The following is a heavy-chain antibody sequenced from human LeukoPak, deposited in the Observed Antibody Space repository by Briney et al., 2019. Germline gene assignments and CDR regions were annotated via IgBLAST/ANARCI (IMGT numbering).Heavy chain of an antibody. CDR3: ARVGSGSYLDYYYYMDV. V-gene: IGHV4-34*01. CDR1: GFTFDNYD. D-gene: IGHD1-26*01. Sequence: GSLRLSCAASGFTFDNYDMTWIRQPPGKGLEWIGEINHSGSTNYNPSLKSRVTISVDTSKNQFSLKLSAVTAADTAVYYCARVGSGSYLDYYYYMDVWGKGTTVTVSS. J-gene: IGHJ6*03. CDR2: INHSGST.